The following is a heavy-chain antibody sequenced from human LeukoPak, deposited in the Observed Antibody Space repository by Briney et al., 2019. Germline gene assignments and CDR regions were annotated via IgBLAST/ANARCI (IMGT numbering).Heavy chain of an antibody. CDR2: IYYSGST. V-gene: IGHV4-59*01. J-gene: IGHJ5*02. Sequence: SETLSLTCTVSGGSISSYYWSWIRQPPGKGLEWIGYIYYSGSTNYNPSLKSRVTISVDTSKNQFFLKLSSVTAADTAVYYCARGGYGSGSYSLDPWGQGTLVTVSS. CDR3: ARGGYGSGSYSLDP. CDR1: GGSISSYY. D-gene: IGHD3-10*01.